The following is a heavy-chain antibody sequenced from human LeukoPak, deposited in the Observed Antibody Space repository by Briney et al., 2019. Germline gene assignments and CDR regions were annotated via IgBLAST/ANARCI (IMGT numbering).Heavy chain of an antibody. V-gene: IGHV4-61*02. Sequence: SETLSLTCTVSGGSISSGSYYWSWIRQPAGKGLEWIGRIYTSGSTNYNPSLKSRVTISVDTSKNQFSLKLNSVTAADTAVYYCARDRLRWPKIDYWGQGTLVTVSS. D-gene: IGHD4-23*01. CDR3: ARDRLRWPKIDY. CDR2: IYTSGST. CDR1: GGSISSGSYY. J-gene: IGHJ4*02.